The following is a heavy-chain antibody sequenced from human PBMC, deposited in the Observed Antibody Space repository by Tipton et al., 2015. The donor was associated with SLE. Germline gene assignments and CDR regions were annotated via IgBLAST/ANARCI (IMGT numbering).Heavy chain of an antibody. V-gene: IGHV4-34*01. J-gene: IGHJ5*02. CDR3: ARDLAVAGRGGWFDP. D-gene: IGHD6-19*01. Sequence: TLSLTCAVYGGSFSGYYWSWIRQPPGKGLEWIGSIYHSGSTYYNPSLKSRVTISVDTSKNQFSLKLSSVTAADTAVYYCARDLAVAGRGGWFDPWGQGTLVTVSS. CDR2: IYHSGST. CDR1: GGSFSGYY.